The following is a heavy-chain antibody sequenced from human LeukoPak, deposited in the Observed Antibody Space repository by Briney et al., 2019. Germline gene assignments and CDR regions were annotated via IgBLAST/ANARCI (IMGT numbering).Heavy chain of an antibody. CDR1: GFTFSSHA. J-gene: IGHJ6*04. V-gene: IGHV3-23*01. Sequence: PGGSLRLSCAASGFTFSSHAMSWVRQAPGKGLEWVSAISGSGGRTYYADSVKGRFTSSRDNSKNMVSLQTNSLRAEDTAVYYCTKDQGLLWFGELNVWGKGATVTVSS. D-gene: IGHD3-10*01. CDR3: TKDQGLLWFGELNV. CDR2: ISGSGGRT.